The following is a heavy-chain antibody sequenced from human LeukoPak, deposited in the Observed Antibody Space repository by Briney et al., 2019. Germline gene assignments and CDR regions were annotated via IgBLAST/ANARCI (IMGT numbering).Heavy chain of an antibody. J-gene: IGHJ3*02. D-gene: IGHD1-26*01. CDR3: ARQGPWERRLGAFNI. V-gene: IGHV5-51*01. CDR2: IYPGDSDT. CDR1: GYSFTSYW. Sequence: GESLKISCKGSGYSFTSYWIGWVRQMPGKGLEWMGIIYPGDSDTRYSPSFQGQVTISADKSISTAYLQWSSLKASDTAMYYCARQGPWERRLGAFNIWGQGTMVTVSS.